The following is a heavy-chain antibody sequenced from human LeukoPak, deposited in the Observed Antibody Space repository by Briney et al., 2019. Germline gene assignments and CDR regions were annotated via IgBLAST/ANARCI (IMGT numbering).Heavy chain of an antibody. J-gene: IGHJ6*02. D-gene: IGHD3-10*01. V-gene: IGHV1-69*13. Sequence: GASVKVSCKASGYTFTSHYMHWVRQAPGQGLEWMGGIIPIFGTANYAQKFQGRVTSTADESTSTAYMELSSLRSDDTAVYYCARGGGSGSNGMDVWGQGTTVTVSS. CDR3: ARGGGSGSNGMDV. CDR2: IIPIFGTA. CDR1: GYTFTSHY.